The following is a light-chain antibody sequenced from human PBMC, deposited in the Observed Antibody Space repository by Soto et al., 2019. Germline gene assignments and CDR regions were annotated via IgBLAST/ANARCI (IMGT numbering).Light chain of an antibody. CDR3: AAWDDSLSGYV. CDR2: RNN. J-gene: IGLJ1*01. CDR1: SSNIGSNY. Sequence: QSVLTQPPSASGTPGQRVTISCSGSSSNIGSNYVYWYQQLPGTAPKLLIYRNNQRPSGVPDRFSGSKSGTSASLAISGLRSEDEADYYCAAWDDSLSGYVFGTGTKGT. V-gene: IGLV1-47*01.